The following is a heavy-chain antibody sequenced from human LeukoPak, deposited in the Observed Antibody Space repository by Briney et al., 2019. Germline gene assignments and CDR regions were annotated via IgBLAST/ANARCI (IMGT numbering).Heavy chain of an antibody. Sequence: GASVKVSCKASGYSFTNYYMHWGRQAPGQGLEWMGMINPSGGSTTYAQKFQGRVTMTRDMSTSTVYMELSSLTSEDTAVYYCPRTRGYYFDYWGQGTLVTVSS. CDR2: INPSGGST. CDR1: GYSFTNYY. CDR3: PRTRGYYFDY. J-gene: IGHJ4*02. V-gene: IGHV1-46*01.